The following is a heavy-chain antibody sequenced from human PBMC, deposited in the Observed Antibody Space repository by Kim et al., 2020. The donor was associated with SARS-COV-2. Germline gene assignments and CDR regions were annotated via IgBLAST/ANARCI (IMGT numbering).Heavy chain of an antibody. Sequence: GGSLRLSCAASGFTFSSYAMSWVRQAPGKGLEWVSAISGSGGSTYYADSVKGRFTISRDNSKNTLYLQMNSLRAEDTAVYYCAKDQAVDIVATIPYYFDYWGQGTLVTVSS. D-gene: IGHD5-12*01. V-gene: IGHV3-23*01. CDR3: AKDQAVDIVATIPYYFDY. CDR1: GFTFSSYA. J-gene: IGHJ4*02. CDR2: ISGSGGST.